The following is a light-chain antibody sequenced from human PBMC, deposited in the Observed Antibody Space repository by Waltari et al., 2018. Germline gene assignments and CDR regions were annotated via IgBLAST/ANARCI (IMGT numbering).Light chain of an antibody. CDR2: AAS. Sequence: DIQMTQSPSSLSASVGDRVTITCRASQRISSYLNWYQQKPGKAPKLLIYAASSLQSGVPSGFSGSGSGTDFTLTISSPQPEDFATYYCQQSYSSPRTFGQGTKVEIK. CDR3: QQSYSSPRT. V-gene: IGKV1-39*01. CDR1: QRISSY. J-gene: IGKJ1*01.